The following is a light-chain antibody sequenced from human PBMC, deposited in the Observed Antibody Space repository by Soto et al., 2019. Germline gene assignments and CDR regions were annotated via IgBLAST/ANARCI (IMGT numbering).Light chain of an antibody. V-gene: IGKV1-27*01. CDR1: QGIGVY. Sequence: DIQMTQSPSSLSASLGDRVTITCRASQGIGVYLAWFQQKPGNAPKLLIYAASTLQSGVPSRFSGSGSGTDFTRTVSSLQPEDVATYYCQKYNSAPLTFGGGTRVEIK. CDR2: AAS. CDR3: QKYNSAPLT. J-gene: IGKJ4*01.